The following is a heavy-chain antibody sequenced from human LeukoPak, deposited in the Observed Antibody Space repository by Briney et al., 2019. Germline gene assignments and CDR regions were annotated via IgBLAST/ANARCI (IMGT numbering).Heavy chain of an antibody. D-gene: IGHD6-13*01. CDR2: IWYDGSKK. Sequence: GGSLRLSCAASGFTFSSYGMHWVRQAPGKGLEWVAVIWYDGSKKYYADSVKGRFTISRDNSKNTLYLQMNSLRAEDTAVYYCARDVSTWQQLVAGLDYWGQGTLVTVSS. J-gene: IGHJ4*02. CDR3: ARDVSTWQQLVAGLDY. V-gene: IGHV3-33*08. CDR1: GFTFSSYG.